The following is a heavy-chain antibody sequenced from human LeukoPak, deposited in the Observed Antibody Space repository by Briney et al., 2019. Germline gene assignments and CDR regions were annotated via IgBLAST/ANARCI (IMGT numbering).Heavy chain of an antibody. Sequence: GGSLRLSCAASGFTFSSYAMSWVRQAPGKGLEWVSYISSSGSTIYYADSVKGRFTISRDNAKNSLYLQMNSLRAEDTAVYYCARFYGDETYFDYWGQGTLVTVSS. CDR2: ISSSGSTI. D-gene: IGHD4-17*01. CDR3: ARFYGDETYFDY. CDR1: GFTFSSYA. J-gene: IGHJ4*02. V-gene: IGHV3-48*03.